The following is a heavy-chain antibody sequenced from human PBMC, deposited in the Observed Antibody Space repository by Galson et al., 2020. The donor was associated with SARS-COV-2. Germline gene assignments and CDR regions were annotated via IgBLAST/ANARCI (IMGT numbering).Heavy chain of an antibody. CDR2: IYSGGST. V-gene: IGHV3-23*03. J-gene: IGHJ4*02. CDR1: GFTFSSYA. Sequence: GESLKISCAASGFTFSSYAKSWVRQAPGKGLEWVSVIYSGGSTYYADYVKGRFTIARDNAKNTLYLQMNSLRAEDTAVYYCAKGMYSSGWYEGNCVDDWGQGTLVTVSS. D-gene: IGHD6-19*01. CDR3: AKGMYSSGWYEGNCVDD.